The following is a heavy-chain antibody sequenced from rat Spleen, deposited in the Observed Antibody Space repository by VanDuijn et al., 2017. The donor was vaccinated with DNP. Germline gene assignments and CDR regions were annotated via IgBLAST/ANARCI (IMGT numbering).Heavy chain of an antibody. CDR2: INSEGTT. Sequence: EVQLQESGPGLVKPSQSLSLTCSVTGYSITSDYRWNWIRKFPGNKLEWMGYINSEGTTKYNPSLKSRISVTRDTSKNQFFLQVKSITTEDTATYYCARLRLEWEVRAMDAWGQGTSVTVSS. CDR1: GYSITSDYR. V-gene: IGHV3-3*01. CDR3: ARLRLEWEVRAMDA. D-gene: IGHD1-1*01. J-gene: IGHJ4*01.